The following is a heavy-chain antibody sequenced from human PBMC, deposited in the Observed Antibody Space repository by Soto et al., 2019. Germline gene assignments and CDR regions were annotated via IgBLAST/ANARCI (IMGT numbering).Heavy chain of an antibody. Sequence: EVQLVESGGGLVQPGGSLRLSCAASGFTLSNYAVNWVRQAPGKGLEWVSYISSDSRYIYHGDSVKGRFTISKDNARNSVYLQINSLRDQNTAVYYCARIKLVYFFFINVDVYDMDVWGQGTPVTVSS. V-gene: IGHV3-48*02. D-gene: IGHD2-8*01. CDR2: ISSDSRYI. J-gene: IGHJ6*02. CDR1: GFTLSNYA. CDR3: ARIKLVYFFFINVDVYDMDV.